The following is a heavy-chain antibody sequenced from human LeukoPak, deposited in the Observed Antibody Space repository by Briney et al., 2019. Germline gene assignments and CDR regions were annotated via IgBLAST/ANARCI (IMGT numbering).Heavy chain of an antibody. CDR1: GFTFSGSA. J-gene: IGHJ4*02. Sequence: GGSLRLSCAASGFTFSGSAMHWVRQAPGKGLEWVANIKQDGSEKYYVDSVKGRFTISRDNAKNSLYLQMNSLRAEDTAVYYCARDIKDYSSGWCLFDYWGQGTLVTVSS. D-gene: IGHD6-19*01. CDR2: IKQDGSEK. V-gene: IGHV3-7*01. CDR3: ARDIKDYSSGWCLFDY.